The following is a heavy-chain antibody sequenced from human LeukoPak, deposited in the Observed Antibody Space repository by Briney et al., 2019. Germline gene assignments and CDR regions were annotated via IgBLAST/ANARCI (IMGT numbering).Heavy chain of an antibody. Sequence: PGGSLRLSCAASGFTFSSYWMHWVRQAPGKGLVWVSRINSDGSSTSYADSVKGRFTISRDNAKNSLYLQMNSLRDEDTAVYYCAKTGGSSSWYTDSWGQGTLVTVSS. CDR1: GFTFSSYW. V-gene: IGHV3-74*01. CDR2: INSDGSST. J-gene: IGHJ4*02. CDR3: AKTGGSSSWYTDS. D-gene: IGHD6-13*01.